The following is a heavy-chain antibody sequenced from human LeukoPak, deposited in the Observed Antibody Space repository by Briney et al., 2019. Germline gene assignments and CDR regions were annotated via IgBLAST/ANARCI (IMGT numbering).Heavy chain of an antibody. V-gene: IGHV4-30-4*01. J-gene: IGHJ5*02. CDR3: ARARQRLGSSFDP. CDR1: GGSTSSGDHY. D-gene: IGHD6-25*01. CDR2: IYYNGNT. Sequence: SETLSLTCTVSGGSTSSGDHYWSWIRQPPGKGLEWIGYIYYNGNTYYSPSLKSRVTISIDTSKNQFSLKLGSVTAADTAVYYCARARQRLGSSFDPWGQGTLVTVSS.